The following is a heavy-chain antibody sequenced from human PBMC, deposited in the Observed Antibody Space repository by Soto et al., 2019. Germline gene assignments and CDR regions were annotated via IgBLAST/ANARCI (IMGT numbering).Heavy chain of an antibody. CDR1: GFTFSSYE. V-gene: IGHV3-48*03. CDR3: ARDGGLRWPYSGTV. J-gene: IGHJ4*02. CDR2: ISSSGSTI. D-gene: IGHD4-17*01. Sequence: EVQLVESGGGLVQPGGSLRLSCAASGFTFSSYEMNWVRQAPGKGLEWVSYISSSGSTIYYADSVKGRFTISRDNAKNSLYLQMNSLRAEDTAVYYCARDGGLRWPYSGTVWGQGTLVTVSS.